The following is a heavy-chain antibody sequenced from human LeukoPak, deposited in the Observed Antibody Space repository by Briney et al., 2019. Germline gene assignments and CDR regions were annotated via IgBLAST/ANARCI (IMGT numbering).Heavy chain of an antibody. J-gene: IGHJ4*02. D-gene: IGHD6-6*01. CDR2: IKQDGSEK. Sequence: GGSLRLSCAASGLTFSDYWMSWVRQAPGKGLEWVANIKQDGSEKFYVDPVKGRFTISRDNAKNSLYLQMHGLRAEDTAVYYCAKADGSSSSYAPLGYWGQGTLVTVSS. V-gene: IGHV3-7*01. CDR3: AKADGSSSSYAPLGY. CDR1: GLTFSDYW.